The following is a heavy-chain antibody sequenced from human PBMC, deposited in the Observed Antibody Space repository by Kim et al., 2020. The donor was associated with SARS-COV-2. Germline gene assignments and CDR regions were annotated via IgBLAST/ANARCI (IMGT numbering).Heavy chain of an antibody. J-gene: IGHJ4*02. CDR1: GGSFSGYY. Sequence: SETLSLTCAVYGGSFSGYYWSWIRQPPGKGLEWIGEINHSGSTNYNPSLKSRVTISVDTSKNQFSLKLSSVTAADTAVYYCARLAAGIGYWGQGTLVTVSS. CDR2: INHSGST. D-gene: IGHD6-13*01. CDR3: ARLAAGIGY. V-gene: IGHV4-34*01.